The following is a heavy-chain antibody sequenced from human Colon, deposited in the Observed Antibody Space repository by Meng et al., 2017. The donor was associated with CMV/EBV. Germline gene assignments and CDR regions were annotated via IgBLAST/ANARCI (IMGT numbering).Heavy chain of an antibody. J-gene: IGHJ4*02. Sequence: GPGPGPVKLSGTPALPCTASGGSISSSSYYWGWIRQAPGKGLEWIGSIYYSGSTYYNPSLKSRVTISVDTSKNQFSLKLSSVTAADTAVYYCARVDGEYYYDSSGYVDYWGQGTLVTVSS. D-gene: IGHD3-22*01. CDR3: ARVDGEYYYDSSGYVDY. CDR1: GGSISSSSYY. V-gene: IGHV4-39*07. CDR2: IYYSGST.